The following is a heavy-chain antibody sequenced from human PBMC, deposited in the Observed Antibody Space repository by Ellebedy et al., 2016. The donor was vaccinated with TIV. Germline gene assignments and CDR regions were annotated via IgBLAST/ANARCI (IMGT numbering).Heavy chain of an antibody. CDR3: ARLKGYPLLLEAFDV. J-gene: IGHJ3*01. Sequence: SETLSLTXTVSGGSIGRNYWSFIRQPPGKGLEWPGYIYHNGDTKYTPSLQSRVAMSVDTSRNQFSLMLSSVTAADTAVYYCARLKGYPLLLEAFDVWGQGTMVTVSS. V-gene: IGHV4-59*08. CDR2: IYHNGDT. CDR1: GGSIGRNY. D-gene: IGHD3-3*01.